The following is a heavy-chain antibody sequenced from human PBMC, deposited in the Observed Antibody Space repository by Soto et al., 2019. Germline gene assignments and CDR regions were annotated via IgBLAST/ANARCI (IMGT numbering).Heavy chain of an antibody. D-gene: IGHD3-10*01. CDR3: ARRPSYGSGSRGYYYYYGMDV. CDR1: GYTFTSYA. J-gene: IGHJ6*02. CDR2: INAGNGNT. V-gene: IGHV1-3*01. Sequence: ASVKVSCKASGYTFTSYAMHWVRQAPGQRLEWMGWINAGNGNTKYSQKFQGRVTITRDTSASTAYMELSSLRSEDTAVYYCARRPSYGSGSRGYYYYYGMDVWGQGTTVTVSS.